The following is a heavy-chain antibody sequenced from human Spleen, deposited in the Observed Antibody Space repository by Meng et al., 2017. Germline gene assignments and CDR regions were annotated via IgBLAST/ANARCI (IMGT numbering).Heavy chain of an antibody. J-gene: IGHJ5*02. CDR3: ARGPGGLGFDP. D-gene: IGHD1-26*01. V-gene: IGHV4-31*03. Sequence: QVQLQESRPGLEKPSQTLSLTCTVGGGSISRGGYYWSWIRQHPGKGLEWIGYIYYSGSTYYNPSLKSRVTISVDTSKNQFSLKLSSVTAADTAVYYCARGPGGLGFDPWGQGTLVTVSS. CDR1: GGSISRGGYY. CDR2: IYYSGST.